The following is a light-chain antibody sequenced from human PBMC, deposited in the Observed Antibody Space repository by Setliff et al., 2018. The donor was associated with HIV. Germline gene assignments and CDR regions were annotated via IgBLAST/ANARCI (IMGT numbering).Light chain of an antibody. J-gene: IGKJ1*01. CDR1: QSIGAR. Sequence: ETVLTQSPGTLSLSPGESATLSCRATQSIGARLAWYQQKPGQAPRLFLYAASSRAAGIPERFSGSGSGTDFTLTISRLEPEDAAMYYCQQYGGSFWTFGLGTKV. V-gene: IGKV3-20*01. CDR3: QQYGGSFWT. CDR2: AAS.